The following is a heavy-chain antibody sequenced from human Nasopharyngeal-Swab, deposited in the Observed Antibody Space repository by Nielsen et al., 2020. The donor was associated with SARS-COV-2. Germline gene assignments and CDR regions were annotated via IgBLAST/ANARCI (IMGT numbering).Heavy chain of an antibody. Sequence: GGSLRLSCAASGFIFSSYGMHWVRQAPGKGLEWVAVISYDGSNKYYADSVKGRFTISRDNSKNTLYLQMNSLRAEDTAVYYCARAITMIVVVPPAFDIWGQGTMVTVSS. CDR3: ARAITMIVVVPPAFDI. V-gene: IGHV3-30*03. CDR1: GFIFSSYG. CDR2: ISYDGSNK. J-gene: IGHJ3*02. D-gene: IGHD3-22*01.